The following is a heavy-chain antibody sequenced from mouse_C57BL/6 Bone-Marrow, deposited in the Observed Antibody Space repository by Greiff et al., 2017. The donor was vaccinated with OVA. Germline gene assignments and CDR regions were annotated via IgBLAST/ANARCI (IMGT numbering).Heavy chain of an antibody. Sequence: EVKLMESGPGLVKPSQSLSLSCSVTGYSITNCYLRYWLRQPQGNKREVMDFISYDGSNNYTPTLKNRFSITRDTSKNQFFLKLNAVTTEDTATYYCASRRYWDYDSPYWYFDVWGTGTTVTVSS. CDR3: ASRRYWDYDSPYWYFDV. D-gene: IGHD1-1*01. CDR1: GYSITNCYL. CDR2: ISYDGSN. J-gene: IGHJ1*03. V-gene: IGHV3-6*01.